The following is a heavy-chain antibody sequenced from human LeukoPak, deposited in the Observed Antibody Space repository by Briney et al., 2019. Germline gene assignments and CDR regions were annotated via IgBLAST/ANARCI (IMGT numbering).Heavy chain of an antibody. CDR2: FDPEDGET. J-gene: IGHJ3*02. CDR1: GYTLTESS. Sequence: GASVTVSCKVSGYTLTESSMHWVRQAPGKGLEWMGGFDPEDGETIYAQKFQGRVTMTEDTSTDTAYMELSSLRSEDTAVYYCATALPNYDSSGYYWDRFDIWGQGTMVTVSS. V-gene: IGHV1-24*01. CDR3: ATALPNYDSSGYYWDRFDI. D-gene: IGHD3-22*01.